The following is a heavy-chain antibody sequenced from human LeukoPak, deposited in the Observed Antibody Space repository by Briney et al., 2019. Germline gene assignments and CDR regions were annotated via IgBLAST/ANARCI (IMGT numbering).Heavy chain of an antibody. CDR3: AMGMVRGVIIGFAPFDY. CDR1: GGSISSYY. Sequence: NPSETLSLTCTVSGGSISSYYWSWIRQPPGKGLEWIGYVHYSGSTNYNPSLKSRVTISVDTSKNQFSLKLSSVTAADTAVYYCAMGMVRGVIIGFAPFDYWGQGTLVTVSS. CDR2: VHYSGST. J-gene: IGHJ4*02. D-gene: IGHD3-10*01. V-gene: IGHV4-59*08.